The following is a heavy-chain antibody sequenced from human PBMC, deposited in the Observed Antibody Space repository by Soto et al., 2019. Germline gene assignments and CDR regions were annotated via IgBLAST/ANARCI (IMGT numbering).Heavy chain of an antibody. V-gene: IGHV4-34*01. D-gene: IGHD6-19*01. CDR1: GGSFSGYY. CDR3: ARHSSGWIFDY. Sequence: PSETLSLTCAVYGGSFSGYYWSWIRQPPGKGLEWIGEINHSGSTNYNPSLKSRVTISVDTSKNQFSLKLSSVTAADTAVYYCARHSSGWIFDYWGQGTLVTAPQ. J-gene: IGHJ4*02. CDR2: INHSGST.